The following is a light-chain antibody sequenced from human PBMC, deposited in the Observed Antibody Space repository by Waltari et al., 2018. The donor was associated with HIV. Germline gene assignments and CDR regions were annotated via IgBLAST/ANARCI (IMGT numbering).Light chain of an antibody. CDR2: WAS. Sequence: DIVMTQSPDSLAVSLGERATINCKSSKNVLYSSNNKDYVVWYQQKPGQPPKLLIYWASTRESGVPDRFSGSGSGTDFTLTISSLQADDVAVYYCQQYYSTPWTFGQGTRVEIK. CDR3: QQYYSTPWT. CDR1: KNVLYSSNNKDY. J-gene: IGKJ1*01. V-gene: IGKV4-1*01.